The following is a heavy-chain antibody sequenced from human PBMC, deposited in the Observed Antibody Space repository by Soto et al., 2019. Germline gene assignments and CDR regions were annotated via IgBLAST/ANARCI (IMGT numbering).Heavy chain of an antibody. CDR3: AKDLSDDILGYYGMDV. Sequence: GGSLRLSCAASGFTFSSYGMHWVRQAPGKGLEWVAVISYDGSNKYYADSVKGRFTISRDNSKNTLYLQMNSLRAEDTAVYYCAKDLSDDILGYYGMDVWGQGTTVTVSS. CDR2: ISYDGSNK. V-gene: IGHV3-30*18. J-gene: IGHJ6*02. D-gene: IGHD3-9*01. CDR1: GFTFSSYG.